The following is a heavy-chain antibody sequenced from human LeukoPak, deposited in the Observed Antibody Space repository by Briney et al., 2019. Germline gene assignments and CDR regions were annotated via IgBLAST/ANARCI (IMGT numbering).Heavy chain of an antibody. Sequence: GASVKVSCKASGYRFSDYYMHWVRQAPGQGLEWVGWVNSNSGGTHCAQKFEGRVTMTRDTSISTAYMELSRLKSDDTALYYCARGYCSGGSCYHFDSWGQGTLVTASS. V-gene: IGHV1-2*02. CDR2: VNSNSGGT. CDR1: GYRFSDYY. CDR3: ARGYCSGGSCYHFDS. D-gene: IGHD2-15*01. J-gene: IGHJ4*02.